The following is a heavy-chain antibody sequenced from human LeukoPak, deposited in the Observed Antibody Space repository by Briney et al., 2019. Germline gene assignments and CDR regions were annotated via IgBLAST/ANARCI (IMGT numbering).Heavy chain of an antibody. CDR2: ISSSSSYI. CDR3: ARAAVRTNAFDI. Sequence: GGSLRLSCAASGFTFSSYSMNWVRQAPGKGLEWVSSISSSSSYIYYADSVKGRFTISRDNAKNSLYLQMNSLRAEGTAVYYCARAAVRTNAFDIWGQGTMVTVSS. V-gene: IGHV3-21*01. CDR1: GFTFSSYS. J-gene: IGHJ3*02. D-gene: IGHD4/OR15-4a*01.